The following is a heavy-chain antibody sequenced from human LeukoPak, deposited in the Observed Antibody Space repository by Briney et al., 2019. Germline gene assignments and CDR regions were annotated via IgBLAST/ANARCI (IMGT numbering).Heavy chain of an antibody. CDR3: ARSDTPWGSWSYFDY. CDR1: GFTFSSYG. V-gene: IGHV3-23*01. J-gene: IGHJ4*02. CDR2: ISGSAGTT. Sequence: GGSLRLSCAASGFTFSSYGMSWVRQAPGKGLEWVSTISGSAGTTYYADSVKGRFTISRDNSKNTLHLQMNSLRVEDTAVYYCARSDTPWGSWSYFDYWGQGTLVTVSS. D-gene: IGHD6-13*01.